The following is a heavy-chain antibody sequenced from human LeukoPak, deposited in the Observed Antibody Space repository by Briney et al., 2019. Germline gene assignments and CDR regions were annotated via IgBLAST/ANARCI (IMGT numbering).Heavy chain of an antibody. D-gene: IGHD4-17*01. V-gene: IGHV3-23*01. Sequence: PGGSLRLSCAASGFTFSSYAMSWVRQAPGKGLEWVSVISGGGGITYYADSVKGRFTISRDNSKNTLYLQVNSLRAEDTAVYYCAKDRGYGDYGPRFDPWGQGTLVAVSS. CDR2: ISGGGGIT. J-gene: IGHJ5*02. CDR3: AKDRGYGDYGPRFDP. CDR1: GFTFSSYA.